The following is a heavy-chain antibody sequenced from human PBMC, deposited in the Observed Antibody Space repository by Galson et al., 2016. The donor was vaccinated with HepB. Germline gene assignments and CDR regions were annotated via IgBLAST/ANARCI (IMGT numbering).Heavy chain of an antibody. J-gene: IGHJ4*02. V-gene: IGHV1-24*01. CDR1: GYTLSELS. D-gene: IGHD3-9*01. CDR2: FAPEDGET. CDR3: ATGSQAHLFLTGYDY. Sequence: SVKVSCKVSGYTLSELSMHWVRQAPGKGLERMGGFAPEDGETIYARKFQGRVTMTEDTSTDTAYMELSSLKSEDTAVYYCATGSQAHLFLTGYDYWGQGTLVTVAS.